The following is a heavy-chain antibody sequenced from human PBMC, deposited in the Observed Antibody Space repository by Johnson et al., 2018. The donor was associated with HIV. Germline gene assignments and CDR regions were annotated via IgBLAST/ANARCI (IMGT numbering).Heavy chain of an antibody. V-gene: IGHV3-33*06. CDR1: GFTFSTYG. CDR3: AKVVTSSSSWQDDAFDI. Sequence: QVQLVESGGGVVQPGRSLRLSCAASGFTFSTYGLHWVRQAPGKGLEWVALIWYDGREKDYADAVKGRFTISRANSKNTLYLEMNSLRVEDTAVYYCAKVVTSSSSWQDDAFDIWGQGTVVTVSS. CDR2: IWYDGREK. D-gene: IGHD6-13*01. J-gene: IGHJ3*02.